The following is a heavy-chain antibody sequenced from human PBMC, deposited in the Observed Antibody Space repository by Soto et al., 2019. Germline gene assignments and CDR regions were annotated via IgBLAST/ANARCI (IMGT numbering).Heavy chain of an antibody. CDR3: ARVYSRGGVDY. J-gene: IGHJ4*02. Sequence: QVQLVESGGGVVQPGRSLRLSCAASGFTFSSYGMHWVRQAPGKGLEWVAVIWYDGSNKYYADSVKGRFTISRDNSKNTLYLQMNSLRAEDTTVYYCARVYSRGGVDYWGQGTLVTVSS. CDR1: GFTFSSYG. V-gene: IGHV3-33*01. CDR2: IWYDGSNK. D-gene: IGHD6-13*01.